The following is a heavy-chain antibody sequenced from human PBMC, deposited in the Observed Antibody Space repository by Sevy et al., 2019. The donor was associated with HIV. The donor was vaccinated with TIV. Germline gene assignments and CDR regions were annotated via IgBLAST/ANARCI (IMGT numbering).Heavy chain of an antibody. CDR3: ARAPVGSGWYFPRGIDY. V-gene: IGHV3-7*01. CDR1: GFTFSTYW. Sequence: GGSLRLSCAASGFTFSTYWMTWVRQAPGKGLEWVANIKQDGSEKYYAESVKGRLTVSRDNTKNSLYLQLNSLRVEDTAIYYCARAPVGSGWYFPRGIDYWGQGTLVTVSS. J-gene: IGHJ4*02. D-gene: IGHD6-13*01. CDR2: IKQDGSEK.